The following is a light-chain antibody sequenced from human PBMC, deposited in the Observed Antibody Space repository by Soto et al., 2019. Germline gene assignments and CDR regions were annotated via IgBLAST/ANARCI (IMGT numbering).Light chain of an antibody. CDR2: GAS. J-gene: IGKJ5*01. CDR3: QQYGSSEII. CDR1: QSVGSTY. V-gene: IGKV3-20*01. Sequence: EFVLTQSPGTLSLSPGERATLSCRASQSVGSTYLAWFQQKPAQAPRLLIYGASSRATGIPDRFSGSVSGTDFTLTITRLEPEDFAVFYCQQYGSSEIIFGQGTRLEIK.